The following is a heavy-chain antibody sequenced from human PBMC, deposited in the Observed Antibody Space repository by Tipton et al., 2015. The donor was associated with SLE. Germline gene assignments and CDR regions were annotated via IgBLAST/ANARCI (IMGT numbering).Heavy chain of an antibody. CDR3: ARKGAAAEVYYYGMDV. CDR1: GYSFTSYW. CDR2: IDPSDSYT. Sequence: QLVQSGAEVKKPGESLTISCKGSGYSFTSYWISWVRQMPGKGLEWMGRIDPSDSYTNYSPSFQGHVTISADKSISTAYLQWSSLKASDTAMYYCARKGAAAEVYYYGMDVWGQGTTVTVSS. V-gene: IGHV5-10-1*01. J-gene: IGHJ6*02. D-gene: IGHD6-25*01.